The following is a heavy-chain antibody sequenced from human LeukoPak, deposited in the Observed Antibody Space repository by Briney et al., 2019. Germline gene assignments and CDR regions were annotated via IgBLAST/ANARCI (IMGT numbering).Heavy chain of an antibody. CDR1: GGSFSGYY. V-gene: IGHV4-34*01. CDR3: ARQEGDYVDH. J-gene: IGHJ4*02. CDR2: INHSGST. Sequence: SDTLSLTCAVYGGSFSGYYWSWIRQPPGKGLEWIGEINHSGSTNYNPSLKSRVTISVETSKNQFSVNLSSVTAADTAVYYCARQEGDYVDHWGQGTLVTVSS.